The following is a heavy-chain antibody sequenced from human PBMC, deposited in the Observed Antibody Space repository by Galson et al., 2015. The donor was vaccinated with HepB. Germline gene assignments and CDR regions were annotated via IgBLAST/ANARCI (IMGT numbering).Heavy chain of an antibody. CDR1: GFTFSSYG. D-gene: IGHD6-19*01. Sequence: SLRLSCAASGFTFSSYGMHWVRQAPGKGLEWVAVISYDGSNKYYADSVKGRFTISRDNSKNTLYLQMNSLRAEDTAVYYCAKDPYSSGWFDFDYWGQGTLVTVSS. CDR2: ISYDGSNK. J-gene: IGHJ4*02. V-gene: IGHV3-30*18. CDR3: AKDPYSSGWFDFDY.